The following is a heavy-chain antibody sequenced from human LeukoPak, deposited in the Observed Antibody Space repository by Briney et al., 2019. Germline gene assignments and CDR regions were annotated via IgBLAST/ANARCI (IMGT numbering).Heavy chain of an antibody. Sequence: PSETLSLTCTVSGGSISSYYWSWIPQPPGKGLEWIGYIYYSGSTNYNPSLKSRVTISVDTSKNQFSLKLSSVTAADTAVYYCARDNSRDAFDIWGQGTMVTVSS. J-gene: IGHJ3*02. CDR1: GGSISSYY. D-gene: IGHD2-21*01. V-gene: IGHV4-59*01. CDR3: ARDNSRDAFDI. CDR2: IYYSGST.